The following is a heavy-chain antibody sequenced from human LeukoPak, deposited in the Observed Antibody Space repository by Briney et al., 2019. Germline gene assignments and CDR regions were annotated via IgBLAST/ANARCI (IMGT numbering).Heavy chain of an antibody. CDR2: IYYSGST. J-gene: IGHJ4*02. CDR3: ARDAYYYDSSGYPLD. D-gene: IGHD3-22*01. Sequence: PSETLSLTCTVSGGSISSSSYYWGWIRQPPGKGLEWIGSIYYSGSTYYNPSLKSRVTISVDRSKNQFSLKLSSVTAADTAVYYCARDAYYYDSSGYPLDWGQGTLVTVSS. CDR1: GGSISSSSYY. V-gene: IGHV4-39*07.